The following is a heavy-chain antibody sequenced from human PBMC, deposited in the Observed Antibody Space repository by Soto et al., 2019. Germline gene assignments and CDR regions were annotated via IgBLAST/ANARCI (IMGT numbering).Heavy chain of an antibody. Sequence: SETLSLTCTVSGGSISSTTYYWGWMRQPPGKGLEWIASFFIGGTTYYNPSLKSRVTISVDTSKNQFSLKLSSVTAADTAVYYCARSVDPWGQGTLVTVSS. CDR3: ARSVDP. CDR2: FFIGGTT. V-gene: IGHV4-39*07. CDR1: GGSISSTTYY. J-gene: IGHJ5*02.